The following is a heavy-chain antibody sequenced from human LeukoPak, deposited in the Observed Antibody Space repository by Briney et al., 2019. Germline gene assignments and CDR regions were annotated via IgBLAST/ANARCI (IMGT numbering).Heavy chain of an antibody. J-gene: IGHJ4*02. CDR3: ARHPSGNSNSWSDY. CDR1: GYTFTNYW. Sequence: GESLKISFKGSGYTFTNYWIAWVRQMPGKGLEWMGIIYPGDSDTRYSPSFHGQVTLSVDKSISTAYLQWSSLKASDAAMYYCARHPSGNSNSWSDYWGQGTLVTVSS. D-gene: IGHD2/OR15-2a*01. CDR2: IYPGDSDT. V-gene: IGHV5-51*01.